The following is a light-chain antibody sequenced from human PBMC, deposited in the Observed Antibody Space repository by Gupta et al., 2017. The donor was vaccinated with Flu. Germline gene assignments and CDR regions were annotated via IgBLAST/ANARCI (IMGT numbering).Light chain of an antibody. J-gene: IGKJ4*01. CDR2: WAS. CDR3: QQEDHPPLT. V-gene: IGKV4-1*01. CDR1: QSGLVSSNNKNS. Sequence: LGERATINCKSSQSGLVSSNNKNSLAWYQQKPGQPPKLLIYWASTRESGVPDRFSGSGSGTDFTLTISSLQAEDVAVYYCQQEDHPPLTFGGGTKVESK.